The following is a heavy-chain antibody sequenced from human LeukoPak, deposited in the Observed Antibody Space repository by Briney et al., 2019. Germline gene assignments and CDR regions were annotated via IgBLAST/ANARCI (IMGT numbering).Heavy chain of an antibody. Sequence: GGSLRLSCAASGFAVSSNHMNWVRQAPGKGLEWVSVIFNGGSTYYADSVKGRFTISRDNSKNTLYLQMNSLRAEDTAVYYCAKVGELGYCSSTSCPIDYWGQGTLVTVSS. CDR3: AKVGELGYCSSTSCPIDY. D-gene: IGHD2-2*01. J-gene: IGHJ4*02. V-gene: IGHV3-53*01. CDR1: GFAVSSNH. CDR2: IFNGGST.